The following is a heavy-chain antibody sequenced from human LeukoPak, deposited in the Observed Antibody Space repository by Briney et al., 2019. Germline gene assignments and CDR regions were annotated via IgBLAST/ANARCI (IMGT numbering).Heavy chain of an antibody. V-gene: IGHV4-34*01. Sequence: SETLSLTCAVYGGSFSGYYWSWIRQPPGKGLEWIGEINHSGSTNYNPSLKSRVTISVDTSKNQFSLKLSSVTAADTAVYYCARRTVRGVIKYWGQGTLVTVSA. CDR2: INHSGST. J-gene: IGHJ4*02. CDR1: GGSFSGYY. CDR3: ARRTVRGVIKY. D-gene: IGHD3-10*01.